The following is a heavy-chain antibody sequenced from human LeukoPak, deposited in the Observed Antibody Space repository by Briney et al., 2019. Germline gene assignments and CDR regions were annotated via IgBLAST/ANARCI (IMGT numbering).Heavy chain of an antibody. CDR2: ISAYNGNT. Sequence: ASVKVSCKASGGTFSSYAISWVRQAPGQGLEWMGWISAYNGNTNYAQKLQGRVTMTTDTSTSTAYMELRSLRSDDTAVYYCARGTDSSGYLDYWGQGTLVTVSS. J-gene: IGHJ4*02. CDR1: GGTFSSYA. V-gene: IGHV1-18*01. CDR3: ARGTDSSGYLDY. D-gene: IGHD3-22*01.